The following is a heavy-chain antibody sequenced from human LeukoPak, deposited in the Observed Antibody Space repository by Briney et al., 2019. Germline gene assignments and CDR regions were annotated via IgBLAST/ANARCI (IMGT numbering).Heavy chain of an antibody. D-gene: IGHD2-15*01. J-gene: IGHJ4*02. V-gene: IGHV3-48*01. CDR2: IRATSTTL. CDR1: GFTFSDYP. Sequence: GGSLRLSCAASGFTFSDYPMNWIRQAPGKGLEWVSNIRATSTTLYYQDYYADSVKGRFTTSRDNAKNSLYLQMDSLRVEDTAVYYCAKDLPLPLPTAGLYSSVFDYWGQGTLVTVSS. CDR3: AKDLPLPLPTAGLYSSVFDY.